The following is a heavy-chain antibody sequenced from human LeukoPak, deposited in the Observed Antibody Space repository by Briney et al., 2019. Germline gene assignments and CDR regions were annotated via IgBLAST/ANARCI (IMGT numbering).Heavy chain of an antibody. J-gene: IGHJ5*02. CDR3: ARVRSSGYSWFDP. D-gene: IGHD3-22*01. CDR1: GGSISSYY. Sequence: PSETLSLTCTDPGGSISSYYWSWIRQPAGKGLEWIWRIYTSGSTNYNPSLKSRVTMSVDTSKNHFSMKLSSVTAADTAVYYCARVRSSGYSWFDPWGQGTLVTVSS. V-gene: IGHV4-4*07. CDR2: IYTSGST.